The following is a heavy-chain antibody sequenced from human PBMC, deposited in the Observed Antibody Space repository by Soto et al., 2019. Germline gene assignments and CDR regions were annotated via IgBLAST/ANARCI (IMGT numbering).Heavy chain of an antibody. CDR2: ISGSDGST. CDR3: AKDRRVSRITIFGGNGYYGMDV. J-gene: IGHJ6*02. CDR1: GFTFSSYA. V-gene: IGHV3-23*01. D-gene: IGHD3-3*01. Sequence: GGSLRLSCAASGFTFSSYAISWIRQPPRQGLEWVSAISGSDGSTYYADPVKGRFTISRDNSKNKLYLQMNSLRAEDTAVYYCAKDRRVSRITIFGGNGYYGMDVWGQGTTVTVSS.